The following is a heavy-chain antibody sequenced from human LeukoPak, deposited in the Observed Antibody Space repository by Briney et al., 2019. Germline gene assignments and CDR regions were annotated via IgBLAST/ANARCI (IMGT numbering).Heavy chain of an antibody. V-gene: IGHV3-21*01. CDR3: ARAEGYYDSSGYYYSFDY. J-gene: IGHJ4*02. Sequence: GGSLRLSCAASGFTFSSYSMNWVRQAPGKGLEWVSSISSSSSYIYYADSVKGRFTISRDNAKNSLYLQMNSLRAEDTAVYYCARAEGYYDSSGYYYSFDYWGQGTLVTLSS. CDR2: ISSSSSYI. D-gene: IGHD3-22*01. CDR1: GFTFSSYS.